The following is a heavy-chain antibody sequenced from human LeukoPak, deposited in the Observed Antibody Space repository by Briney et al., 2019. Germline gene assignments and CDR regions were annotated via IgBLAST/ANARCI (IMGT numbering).Heavy chain of an antibody. Sequence: GRSLRLSCAASGFTFSSYAMHWVRQAPGKGLEWVAVISYDGSNKYYADSVKGRFTISRDNSKNTLYLQMNSLRAEDTAVYYRARGSRITMIVVVQGWFDPWGQGTLVTVSS. CDR3: ARGSRITMIVVVQGWFDP. V-gene: IGHV3-30-3*01. CDR1: GFTFSSYA. D-gene: IGHD3-22*01. J-gene: IGHJ5*02. CDR2: ISYDGSNK.